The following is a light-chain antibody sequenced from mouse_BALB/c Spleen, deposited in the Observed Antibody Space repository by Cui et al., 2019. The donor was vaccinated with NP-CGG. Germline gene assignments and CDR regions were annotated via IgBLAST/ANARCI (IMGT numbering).Light chain of an antibody. CDR1: TGTVTTSNH. V-gene: IGLV1*01. J-gene: IGLJ1*01. CDR3: ALWYSNHWV. CDR2: GTN. Sequence: QAVVSPESPLTTSPGETVTLTCRSSTGTVTTSNHANWVQEKQDHLFTGLIGGTNNRAPGVPARFSGSLIGDKAALTITGAQTEDEAIYFCALWYSNHWVFGGGTKLTVL.